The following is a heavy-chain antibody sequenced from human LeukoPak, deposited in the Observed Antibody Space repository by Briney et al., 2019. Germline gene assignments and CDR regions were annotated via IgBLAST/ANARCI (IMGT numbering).Heavy chain of an antibody. V-gene: IGHV4-61*02. Sequence: SQTLSLTCTVSGGSISSGSYYWSWIRQPAGKGLEWIGRIYTCGSTNYNPSLKSRVTISVDTSKNQFSLKLSSVTAADTAVYYCARGGGRYDGDFDYWGQGTLVTVSS. D-gene: IGHD1-26*01. CDR1: GGSISSGSYY. J-gene: IGHJ4*02. CDR3: ARGGGRYDGDFDY. CDR2: IYTCGST.